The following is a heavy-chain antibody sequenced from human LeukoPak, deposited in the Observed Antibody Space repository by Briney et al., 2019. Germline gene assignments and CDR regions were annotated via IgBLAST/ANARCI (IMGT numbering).Heavy chain of an antibody. V-gene: IGHV1-18*01. CDR2: ISTYNGHT. CDR3: ARGYAPRMYYDSSGYYSYYFDF. J-gene: IGHJ4*02. Sequence: ASVKVSCKASGYTFTSHGITWVRQAPGQGLEWMGWISTYNGHTKYAQKVQGRVTMTTDTSTSTAYMELRSLRSDDTALYYCARGYAPRMYYDSSGYYSYYFDFWGQGTLVTVSS. CDR1: GYTFTSHG. D-gene: IGHD3-22*01.